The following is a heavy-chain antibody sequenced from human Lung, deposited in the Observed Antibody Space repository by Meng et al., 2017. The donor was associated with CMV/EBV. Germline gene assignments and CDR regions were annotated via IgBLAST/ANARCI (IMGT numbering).Heavy chain of an antibody. CDR2: IHHRGSS. V-gene: IGHV4-4*02. Sequence: QRWVSGPRRVKPSGSLSPTCAVPGGSISSSNWWSWVRQPPGKGLEWIGEIHHRGSSAYNPSLKSRVSMSIDKSKNQFSLKLTSVTAADTAVYHCLRRSGGSVWGQGTLVTVSS. CDR1: GGSISSSNW. D-gene: IGHD3-10*01. J-gene: IGHJ1*01. CDR3: LRRSGGSV.